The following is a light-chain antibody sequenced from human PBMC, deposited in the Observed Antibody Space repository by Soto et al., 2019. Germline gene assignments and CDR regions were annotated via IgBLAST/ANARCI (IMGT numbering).Light chain of an antibody. V-gene: IGKV3-15*01. CDR3: QQYTNWPPFT. J-gene: IGKJ2*01. CDR1: QNVGTS. Sequence: IILTQSPATLSVSPGEGASLSCRASQNVGTSLAWYQQKSGQAPRLLIYGASTRAAGVPARFSGSASGTKYTLTITSLQSEDFALYYCQQYTNWPPFTFGQGPRLEIK. CDR2: GAS.